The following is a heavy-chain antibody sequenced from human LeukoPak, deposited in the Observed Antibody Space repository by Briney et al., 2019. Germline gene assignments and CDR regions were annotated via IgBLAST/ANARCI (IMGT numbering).Heavy chain of an antibody. CDR1: GYTFTGYY. V-gene: IGHV1-2*02. D-gene: IGHD6-13*01. CDR3: ARDLSIAAAGTFGY. Sequence: GASVKVSCKASGYTFTGYYMHWVRQAPGQGLEWMGWINPNSGGTNYAQKFQGRVTMTTDTSTSTAYMELGSLRSDDTAVYYCARDLSIAAAGTFGYWGQGTLVTVSS. J-gene: IGHJ4*02. CDR2: INPNSGGT.